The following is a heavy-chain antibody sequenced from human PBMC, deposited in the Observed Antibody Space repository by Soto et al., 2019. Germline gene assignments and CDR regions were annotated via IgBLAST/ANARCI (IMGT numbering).Heavy chain of an antibody. CDR1: GFTFSSYA. V-gene: IGHV3-30-3*01. J-gene: IGHJ6*02. CDR2: ISYDGSNK. CDR3: ARAKAGPYYYGMDV. Sequence: GGSLRLSCAASGFTFSSYAMHWVRQAPGKGLEWVAVISYDGSNKYYADSVKGRFTISRDNSKNTLYLQMNSLRAEDTAVYYCARAKAGPYYYGMDVWGQGTTVTVSS.